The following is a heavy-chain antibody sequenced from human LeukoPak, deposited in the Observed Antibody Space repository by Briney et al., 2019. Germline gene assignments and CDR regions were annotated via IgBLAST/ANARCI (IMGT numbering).Heavy chain of an antibody. V-gene: IGHV3-23*01. CDR3: AKDALLWFGELLYYFDY. CDR1: GFTFSSYA. D-gene: IGHD3-10*01. CDR2: ISGSGGST. J-gene: IGHJ4*02. Sequence: GGSLRLSCAAPGFTFSSYAMSWVRQAPGKGLEWVSAISGSGGSTYYADSVKGRFTISRDNSKNTLYLQMNSLRAEDTAVYYCAKDALLWFGELLYYFDYWGQGTLVTVSS.